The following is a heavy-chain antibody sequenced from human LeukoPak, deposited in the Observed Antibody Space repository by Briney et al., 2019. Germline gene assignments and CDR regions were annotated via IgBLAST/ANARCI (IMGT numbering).Heavy chain of an antibody. Sequence: GGSLRLSCAASGFTFSSYAMSWVRQAPGKGLEWVSAISGSGGSTYYADSVKGRFTISRDNSKNTLYLQMNSLRAEDTAVYYCAKVYNYYGSGSSTRVYYFGYWGQGTLVTVSS. CDR2: ISGSGGST. J-gene: IGHJ4*02. V-gene: IGHV3-23*01. CDR1: GFTFSSYA. D-gene: IGHD3-10*01. CDR3: AKVYNYYGSGSSTRVYYFGY.